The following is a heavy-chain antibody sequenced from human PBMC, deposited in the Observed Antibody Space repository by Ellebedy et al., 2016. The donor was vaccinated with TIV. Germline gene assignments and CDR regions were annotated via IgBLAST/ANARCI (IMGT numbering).Heavy chain of an antibody. CDR3: ARVKDYGNSAHDS. J-gene: IGHJ5*01. CDR1: GYPFTNHF. V-gene: IGHV1-3*04. CDR2: INIGSGGT. Sequence: ASVKVSCKASGYPFTNHFILWVRQAPGQGLEWMGRINIGSGGTGYSQTFQDRVTFSRDTSATTAYLELNSLRSEDTAVYYCARVKDYGNSAHDSWGQGTLVTVSS. D-gene: IGHD3-22*01.